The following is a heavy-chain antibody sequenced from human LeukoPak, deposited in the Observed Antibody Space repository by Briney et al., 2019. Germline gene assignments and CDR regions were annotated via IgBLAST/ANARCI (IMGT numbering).Heavy chain of an antibody. D-gene: IGHD6-13*01. Sequence: GGSLRLSCAASGFTFSSYWMSWVRQAPGKGLERVANIKQDGSEKYYVDSVKGRFTISRDNAKNSLYLQMNSLRAEDTAVYYCASGSSSWYLFDYWGQGTLVTVSS. CDR2: IKQDGSEK. CDR3: ASGSSSWYLFDY. V-gene: IGHV3-7*01. CDR1: GFTFSSYW. J-gene: IGHJ4*02.